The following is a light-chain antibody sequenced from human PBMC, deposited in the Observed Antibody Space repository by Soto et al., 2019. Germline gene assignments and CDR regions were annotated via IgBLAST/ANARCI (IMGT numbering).Light chain of an antibody. CDR3: QSYDSSLSVYV. CDR1: SSNIGAGYD. J-gene: IGLJ1*01. V-gene: IGLV1-40*01. CDR2: GNS. Sequence: QAVVTQPPSVSGAPGQRDTISCTGSSSNIGAGYDVHWYQQLPGTAPKLLIYGNSNRPSGVPDRFSGSKSGTSASLAITGLQAEDEADYYCQSYDSSLSVYVFGTGTKLTVL.